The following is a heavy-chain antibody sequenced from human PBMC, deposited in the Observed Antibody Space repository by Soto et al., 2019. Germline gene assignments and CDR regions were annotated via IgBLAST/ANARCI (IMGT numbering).Heavy chain of an antibody. Sequence: QVQLQESGPGLVKPSQTLSLTCTVSGGSISSGDYYWSWIRQPPGKGLEWIGYIYYSGSTYYNPSLKRRVTISVDTSKTQFSLKLGSVTAADTAVYYCARDLEGELGGVDYWGQGTLVTVSS. CDR3: ARDLEGELGGVDY. J-gene: IGHJ4*02. V-gene: IGHV4-30-4*01. CDR1: GGSISSGDYY. CDR2: IYYSGST. D-gene: IGHD1-26*01.